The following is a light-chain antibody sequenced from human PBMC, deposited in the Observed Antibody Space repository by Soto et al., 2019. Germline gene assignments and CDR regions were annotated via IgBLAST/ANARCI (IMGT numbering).Light chain of an antibody. V-gene: IGKV4-1*01. Sequence: DIVMTQSPDSLAVSLGERATVNCKSSQSVLYSPNNKNYLAWFQQKPGQPPKLLIYWASTRESGVPDRFSGSGSGTDFTLTISSLQAEDVEVYYCQQYHTTPWTFGQGTKVEVK. CDR1: QSVLYSPNNKNY. CDR3: QQYHTTPWT. J-gene: IGKJ1*01. CDR2: WAS.